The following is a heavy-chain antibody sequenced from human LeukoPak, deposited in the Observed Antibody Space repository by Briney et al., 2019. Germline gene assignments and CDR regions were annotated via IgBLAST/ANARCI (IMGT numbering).Heavy chain of an antibody. D-gene: IGHD2-2*01. J-gene: IGHJ6*02. Sequence: GGYLRHFCAASGVNISTNGMLWFRQAIGKGLVGLVVISYDGSNNYYTVSPKGRFTISRDNSKNTLYLQMNSLRAEDTAVYYCAKGDIAVVPAAKLNYYYYGMDVWGQGTTVTVSS. CDR2: ISYDGSNN. CDR3: AKGDIAVVPAAKLNYYYYGMDV. V-gene: IGHV3-30*18. CDR1: GVNISTNG.